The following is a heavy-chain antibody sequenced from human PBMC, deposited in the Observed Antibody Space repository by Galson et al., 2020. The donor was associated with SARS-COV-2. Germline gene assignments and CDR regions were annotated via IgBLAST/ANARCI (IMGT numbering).Heavy chain of an antibody. CDR2: INPNSGGA. CDR1: GDTLTGYY. V-gene: IGHV1-2*02. Sequence: SVKVSCKASGDTLTGYYLHWVRQAPGQGLEWMGWINPNSGGAKYAQKFQGRVTMTRDTSISTVYLELSRLTSDDTAIYYCARVNEYYYGVDVWGQGTTVTVSS. CDR3: ARVNEYYYGVDV. D-gene: IGHD2-8*01. J-gene: IGHJ6*02.